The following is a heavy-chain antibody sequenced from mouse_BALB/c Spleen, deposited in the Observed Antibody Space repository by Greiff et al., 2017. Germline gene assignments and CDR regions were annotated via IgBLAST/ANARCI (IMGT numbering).Heavy chain of an antibody. CDR2: ISYSGST. CDR3: ARSLYYDYDGRNYYAMDY. Sequence: EVQRVESGPGLVKPSQSLSLTCTVTGYSITSDYAWNWIRQFPGNKLEWMGYISYSGSTSYNPSLKSRISITRDTSKNQFFLQLNSVTTEDTATYYCARSLYYDYDGRNYYAMDYWGQGTSVTVSS. D-gene: IGHD2-4*01. J-gene: IGHJ4*01. CDR1: GYSITSDYA. V-gene: IGHV3-2*02.